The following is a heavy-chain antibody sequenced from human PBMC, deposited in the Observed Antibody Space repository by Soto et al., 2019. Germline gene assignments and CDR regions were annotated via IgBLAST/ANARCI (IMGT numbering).Heavy chain of an antibody. Sequence: PGGSLRLSLAASGFPFIISWMHWVRQAPGKGLVWVSRINSGASTTNYADSVKGRFTISRDNAKNTLYLHMDSLTADDTAVYYCARGPTGWFGYDYWGQGTLVTVSS. J-gene: IGHJ4*02. CDR2: INSGASTT. CDR1: GFPFIISW. CDR3: ARGPTGWFGYDY. V-gene: IGHV3-74*01. D-gene: IGHD3-10*01.